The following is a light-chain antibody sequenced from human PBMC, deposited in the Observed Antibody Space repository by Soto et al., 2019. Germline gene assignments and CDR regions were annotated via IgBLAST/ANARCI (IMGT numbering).Light chain of an antibody. J-gene: IGKJ5*01. CDR2: NAS. CDR1: QSVRSY. Sequence: IGLRNAPGTRSLSPGERATLSCRASQSVRSYLAWYQQKPGQPPRLLSYNASNRATGIPARFSGSGSGTDFTLTVSSLEPEDIALYYAHQRSNRSPSGQGTR. V-gene: IGKV3-11*01. CDR3: HQRSNRSP.